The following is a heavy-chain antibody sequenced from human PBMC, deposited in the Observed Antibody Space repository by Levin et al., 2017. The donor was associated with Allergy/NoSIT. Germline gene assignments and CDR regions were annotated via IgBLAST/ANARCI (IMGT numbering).Heavy chain of an antibody. V-gene: IGHV3-74*01. CDR3: ARGTVNGATFFDH. J-gene: IGHJ4*02. D-gene: IGHD1-26*01. Sequence: PAASVKVSCAASGFSFSSYWMHWVRQAPGTGLLWVSRIQPDGSSTFYADSVKGRFTVSRDNAKNTLYLQMNSLRVEDTAVYYCARGTVNGATFFDHWGQGTLVTVP. CDR2: IQPDGSST. CDR1: GFSFSSYW.